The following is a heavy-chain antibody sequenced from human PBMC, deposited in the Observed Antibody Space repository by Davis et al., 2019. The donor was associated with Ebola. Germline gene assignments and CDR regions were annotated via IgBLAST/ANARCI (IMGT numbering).Heavy chain of an antibody. J-gene: IGHJ5*02. CDR1: GGTFSSYA. D-gene: IGHD6-13*01. CDR3: ARVRLWGGKAAAGREWFDP. CDR2: INAGNGNT. V-gene: IGHV1-3*01. Sequence: ASVKVSCKASGGTFSSYAISWVRQAPGQRLEWMGWINAGNGNTKYSQKFQGRVTITRDTSASTAYMELSSLRSEDTAVYYCARVRLWGGKAAAGREWFDPWGQGTLVTVSS.